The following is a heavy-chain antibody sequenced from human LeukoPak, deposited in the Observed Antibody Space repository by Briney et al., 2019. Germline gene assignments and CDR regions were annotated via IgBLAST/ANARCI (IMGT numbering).Heavy chain of an antibody. J-gene: IGHJ4*02. CDR2: IYYSGST. D-gene: IGHD3-10*01. CDR3: ASFHGSGPDY. Sequence: SETLSLTCTVSGGSISSYYWSWIRQPPGKGLEWIGYIYYSGSTNYNPSLKSRVTISVDTSKNQFSLKLSSVTAADTAVYYCASFHGSGPDYWGQGTLVTVS. CDR1: GGSISSYY. V-gene: IGHV4-59*01.